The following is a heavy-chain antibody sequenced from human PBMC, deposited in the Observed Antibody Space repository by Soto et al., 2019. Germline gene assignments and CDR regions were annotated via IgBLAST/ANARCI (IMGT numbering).Heavy chain of an antibody. CDR2: ISSSGSTI. CDR1: GGSISSSSYD. V-gene: IGHV3-11*01. D-gene: IGHD2-15*01. J-gene: IGHJ4*02. Sequence: LSLTCTVSGGSISSSSYDWGWIRQTPGKGLEWVSYISSSGSTIYYADSVKGRFTISRDNAKNSLCLQMNSLRAEDTAVYYCARGAGWDCSGGSCPLSAFDYWGQGTLVTVSS. CDR3: ARGAGWDCSGGSCPLSAFDY.